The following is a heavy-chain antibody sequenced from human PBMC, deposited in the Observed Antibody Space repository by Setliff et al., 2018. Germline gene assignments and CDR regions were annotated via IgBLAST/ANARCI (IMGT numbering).Heavy chain of an antibody. CDR2: IYVTEST. V-gene: IGHV4-4*07. D-gene: IGHD3-10*01. Sequence: KASETLSLTCTVSGDSIGNYYWNWIRQPAGKGLEWIGRIYVTESTKYNPSLKSRVTLSIDTSKNQFSLKLSSVTAADAALYYCAASRAYTGAVEEWFLPKTFDFWGQGSPVTVSS. CDR1: GDSIGNYY. CDR3: AASRAYTGAVEEWFLPKTFDF. J-gene: IGHJ4*02.